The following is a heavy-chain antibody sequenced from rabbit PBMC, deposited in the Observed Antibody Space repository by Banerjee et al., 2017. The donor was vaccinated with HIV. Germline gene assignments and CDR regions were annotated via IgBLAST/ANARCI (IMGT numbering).Heavy chain of an antibody. CDR1: GFSFSNTYV. V-gene: IGHV1S40*01. CDR2: INTISGDT. CDR3: ARDVAAVTGWNFNL. J-gene: IGHJ4*01. Sequence: QSLEESGGDLVKPEGSLTLTCTASGFSFSNTYVMCWVRQAPGKGLEWIACINTISGDTVYATWAKGRFTISKASWTTVTLQMTSLTAADTASYFCARDVAAVTGWNFNLWGPGTLVPVS. D-gene: IGHD4-1*01.